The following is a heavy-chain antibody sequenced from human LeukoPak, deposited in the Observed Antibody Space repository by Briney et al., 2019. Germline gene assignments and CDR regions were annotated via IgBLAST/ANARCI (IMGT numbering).Heavy chain of an antibody. CDR2: IKQEGSEK. D-gene: IGHD2-8*01. CDR1: GFTFSTYW. J-gene: IGHJ4*02. V-gene: IGHV3-7*04. CDR3: ARVMNGGAFEY. Sequence: GGPLRLSCAASGFTFSTYWMTWVRQAPGKGLEWVAYIKQEGSEKYYVDSVKGRFTISRDNAENSLYLEVNSLRVEDTAVYYCARVMNGGAFEYWGQGTLVTVSS.